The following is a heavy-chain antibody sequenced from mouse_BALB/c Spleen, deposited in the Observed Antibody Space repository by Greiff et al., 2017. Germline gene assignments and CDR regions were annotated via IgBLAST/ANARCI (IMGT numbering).Heavy chain of an antibody. CDR1: GFTFSSYT. CDR2: ISSGGGNT. Sequence: EVMLVESGGGLVKPGGSLKLSCAASGFTFSSYTMSWVRQTPEKRLEWVATISSGGGNTYYPDSVKGRFTISRDNAKNNLYLQMSSLRSEDTALYYCARSYGNYVGYYAMDYWGQGTSVTVSS. D-gene: IGHD2-10*02. CDR3: ARSYGNYVGYYAMDY. V-gene: IGHV5-9*03. J-gene: IGHJ4*01.